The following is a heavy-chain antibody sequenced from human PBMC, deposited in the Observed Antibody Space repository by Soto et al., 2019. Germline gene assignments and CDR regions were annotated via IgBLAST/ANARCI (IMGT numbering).Heavy chain of an antibody. Sequence: GSLRLSCAASGLTFSSYGMHWVRQAPGKGLEWVAVISYDGSNKYYADSVKGRFTISRDNSKNTLYLQMNSLRAEDTAVYYYATGRTSNQPLDTAYAFDDCRGDFGCWGQRPLVSVSP. CDR1: GLTFSSYG. J-gene: IGHJ4*02. CDR2: ISYDGSNK. CDR3: ATGRTSNQPLDTAYAFDDCRGDFGC. V-gene: IGHV3-30*03. D-gene: IGHD2-2*01.